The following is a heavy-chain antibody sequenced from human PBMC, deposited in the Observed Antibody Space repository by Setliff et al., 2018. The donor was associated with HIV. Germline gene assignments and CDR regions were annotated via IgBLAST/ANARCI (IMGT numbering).Heavy chain of an antibody. Sequence: ASVKVSCKVYGHTFDDYYIHWVRQAPGQGLEWMGWINPNSGGTNFAQKFQGRVTMTRDTSISTAYMELSRLRSDDTAVYYCARGGLATGAFDIWGQGTMVTVSS. CDR3: ARGGLATGAFDI. D-gene: IGHD5-12*01. V-gene: IGHV1-2*02. CDR2: INPNSGGT. J-gene: IGHJ3*02. CDR1: GHTFDDYY.